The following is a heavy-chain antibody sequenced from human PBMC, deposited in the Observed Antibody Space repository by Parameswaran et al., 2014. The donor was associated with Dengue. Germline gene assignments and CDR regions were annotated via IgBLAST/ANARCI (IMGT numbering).Heavy chain of an antibody. CDR2: ISWNSENI. D-gene: IGHD3-10*01. Sequence: PGKGLEWVSGISWNSENIGYVDSVKGRFTISRDNAKNFLYLQMNSLRAEDTAVYYCARDRAQLWFGEVYYYGMDVWGQGTTVTVSS. CDR3: ARDRAQLWFGEVYYYGMDV. J-gene: IGHJ6*02. V-gene: IGHV3-9*01.